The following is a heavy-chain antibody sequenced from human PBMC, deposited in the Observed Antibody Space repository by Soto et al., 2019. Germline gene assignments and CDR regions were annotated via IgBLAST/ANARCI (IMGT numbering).Heavy chain of an antibody. Sequence: SVKVSCKASGGTFSSYTISWVRQAPGQGLEWMGRIIPILGIANYAQKFQGRVTITADKSTSTAYMELSSLRSEDTAVYYCARRHGGTDAFDIWGQGTMVTVSS. CDR3: ARRHGGTDAFDI. D-gene: IGHD3-16*01. J-gene: IGHJ3*02. V-gene: IGHV1-69*02. CDR2: IIPILGIA. CDR1: GGTFSSYT.